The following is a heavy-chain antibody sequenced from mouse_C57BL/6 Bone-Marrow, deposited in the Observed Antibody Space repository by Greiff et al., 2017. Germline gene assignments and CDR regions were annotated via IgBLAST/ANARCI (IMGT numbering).Heavy chain of an antibody. J-gene: IGHJ2*01. V-gene: IGHV1-81*01. CDR2: IYPRSGNT. CDR1: GYTFTSYG. Sequence: VQLQESGAELARPGASVKLSCKASGYTFTSYGISWVKRRTGQGLEWIGEIYPRSGNTYYNEKFKGKATLTADKSSSTAYMELRSLTSEDSAVYFCARRYYYGSSYENYWGQGTTLTVSS. D-gene: IGHD1-1*01. CDR3: ARRYYYGSSYENY.